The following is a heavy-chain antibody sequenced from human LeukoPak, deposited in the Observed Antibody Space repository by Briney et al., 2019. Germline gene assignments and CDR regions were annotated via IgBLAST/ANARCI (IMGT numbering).Heavy chain of an antibody. CDR2: INHSGST. CDR1: GGSFSGYY. Sequence: SETLSLTCAVYGGSFSGYYWSWIRRPPGKGLEWIGEINHSGSTNYNPSLKSRVTISVDTSKNQFSLKLSSVTAADTAVYNCARKRWLQFPFDYWGQGTLVTVSS. CDR3: ARKRWLQFPFDY. V-gene: IGHV4-34*01. D-gene: IGHD5-24*01. J-gene: IGHJ4*02.